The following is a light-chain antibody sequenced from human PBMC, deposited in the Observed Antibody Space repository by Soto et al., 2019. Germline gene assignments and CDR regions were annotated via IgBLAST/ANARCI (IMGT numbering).Light chain of an antibody. J-gene: IGLJ1*01. CDR1: SSDVGGYNY. CDR2: EVS. Sequence: QSALTQPPSASGSPGQSVTISCTGTSSDVGGYNYVSWYQQHPGKAPKLMIYEVSKRPSGVPDRFSGSKSGNTASLTVSGLQAEHEADYYCSSYAGSSTLYVFGTGTKVTVL. CDR3: SSYAGSSTLYV. V-gene: IGLV2-8*01.